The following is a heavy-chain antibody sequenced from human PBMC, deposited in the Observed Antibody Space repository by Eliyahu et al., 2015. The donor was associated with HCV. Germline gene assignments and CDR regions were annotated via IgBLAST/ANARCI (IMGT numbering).Heavy chain of an antibody. V-gene: IGHV3-53*02. CDR3: ARVNSGDILDY. Sequence: EVQLVETGGGLIQPGGSLRLSCAASGFTVSSNYMSWVRQAPGKGLEWVSVIYSGGSTYYADSVKGRFTISRDNSKNTLYLQMNSLRAEDTAVYYCARVNSGDILDYWGQGTLVTVSS. J-gene: IGHJ4*02. CDR1: GFTVSSNY. CDR2: IYSGGST. D-gene: IGHD3-9*01.